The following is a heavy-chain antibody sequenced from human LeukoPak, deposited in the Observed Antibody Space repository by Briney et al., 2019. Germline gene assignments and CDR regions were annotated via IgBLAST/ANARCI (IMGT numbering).Heavy chain of an antibody. J-gene: IGHJ4*02. CDR1: GFTFSDYG. D-gene: IGHD4/OR15-4a*01. Sequence: GGSLRLSCAASGFTFSDYGMNWVGQAPGKGLEWVSGITASGRNTYYAGSVKGRFTISRDNSKNTLFLQMSNLRAEDTALYYCAKRLFYFDYWGQGTLLTVSS. CDR2: ITASGRNT. V-gene: IGHV3-23*01. CDR3: AKRLFYFDY.